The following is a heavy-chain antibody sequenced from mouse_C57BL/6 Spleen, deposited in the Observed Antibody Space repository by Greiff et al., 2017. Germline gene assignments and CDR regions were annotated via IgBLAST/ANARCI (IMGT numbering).Heavy chain of an antibody. CDR2: IYPGDGDT. CDR3: ARSGDYDCYFDY. Sequence: QVQLQQSGPALVKPGASVKISCKASGYAFSSSWMNWVKQRPGKGLEWIGRIYPGDGDTNYNGKFKGKATLTADKSSSTAYMQLSSLTSEDSAVYFCARSGDYDCYFDYWGQGTTLTVSS. D-gene: IGHD2-4*01. CDR1: GYAFSSSW. J-gene: IGHJ2*01. V-gene: IGHV1-82*01.